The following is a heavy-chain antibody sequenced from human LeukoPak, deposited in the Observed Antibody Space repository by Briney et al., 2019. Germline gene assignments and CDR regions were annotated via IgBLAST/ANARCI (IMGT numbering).Heavy chain of an antibody. CDR3: ARSSGWLAAFDI. J-gene: IGHJ3*02. D-gene: IGHD6-19*01. CDR2: IYYSGST. Sequence: PSETLSLTCTVSGGSISSSSYYWGWIRQPPGKGLEWIGSIYYSGSTYYNPSLKSRVTISVDTSKNQFSLKLSSVTAADTAVYYCARSSGWLAAFDIWGQGTMVTVPS. CDR1: GGSISSSSYY. V-gene: IGHV4-39*01.